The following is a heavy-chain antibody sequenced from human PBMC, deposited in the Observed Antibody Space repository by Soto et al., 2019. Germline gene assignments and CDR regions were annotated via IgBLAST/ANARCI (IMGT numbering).Heavy chain of an antibody. CDR1: GFTFSTSG. D-gene: IGHD6-13*01. V-gene: IGHV3-30*18. Sequence: QVQMVESGGGVVQPGTSLRLSCATSGFTFSTSGMHWVRQAPGKGLEWVAMISHDGSVTYYTDSVQGRFTISRDTPKNTLYLQMNSLRDEDTAIYYCAKDWGSSGWYNGFDPWGQATRVTVS. J-gene: IGHJ5*02. CDR2: ISHDGSVT. CDR3: AKDWGSSGWYNGFDP.